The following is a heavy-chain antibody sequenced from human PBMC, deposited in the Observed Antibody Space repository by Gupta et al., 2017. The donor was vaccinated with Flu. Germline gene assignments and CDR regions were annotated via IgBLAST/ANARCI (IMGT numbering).Heavy chain of an antibody. V-gene: IGHV3-33*01. CDR1: GFTFSSYG. D-gene: IGHD3-22*01. CDR2: IWYDGSNK. CDR3: ARDGVDYYDSSGYYYLDY. J-gene: IGHJ4*02. Sequence: QVQLVESGGGVVQPGRSLRLSWAASGFTFSSYGMHWVRQAQGKGLEWVAVIWYDGSNKYYADSVKGRFTISRDNSKNTLYLQMNSLRAEDTAVYYCARDGVDYYDSSGYYYLDYWGQGTLVTVSS.